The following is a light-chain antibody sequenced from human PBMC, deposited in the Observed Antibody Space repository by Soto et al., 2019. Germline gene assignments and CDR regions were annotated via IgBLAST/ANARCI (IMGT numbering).Light chain of an antibody. CDR1: GRDIGAYDY. CDR3: SSSTTSYFYV. Sequence: QSVLTQPASVSGSPGQSITISCTGSGRDIGAYDYVSWYQQHPGKAPKLLIYGVKNRPSGVSYRFSASKSAFTASLTISGLQAEDEANYYCSSSTTSYFYVFGPGTKVTVL. V-gene: IGLV2-14*01. J-gene: IGLJ1*01. CDR2: GVK.